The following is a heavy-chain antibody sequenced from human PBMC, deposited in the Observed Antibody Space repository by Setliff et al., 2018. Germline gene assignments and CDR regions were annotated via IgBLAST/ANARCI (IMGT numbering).Heavy chain of an antibody. CDR2: IKQDGSEK. V-gene: IGHV3-7*03. J-gene: IGHJ4*02. Sequence: PGGSLRLSCAASGFTFSSYWMSWVRQAPGKGLEWVANIKQDGSEKFYVDSVKGRFTISRDNSKNTLYLQMNSLRAEDTAVYYCASLGSYPTRADYWGQGTLVTVSS. CDR3: ASLGSYPTRADY. D-gene: IGHD1-26*01. CDR1: GFTFSSYW.